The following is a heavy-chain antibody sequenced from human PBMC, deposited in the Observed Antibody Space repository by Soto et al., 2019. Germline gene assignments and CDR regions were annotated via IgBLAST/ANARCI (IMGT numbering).Heavy chain of an antibody. D-gene: IGHD2-15*01. Sequence: SGPTLLNPTQTLTLTCTFSGFSLSTSGGGVGWIRQPPGKALEWLALIYWDDDKRYSPSLKSRLTITKDTSKNQVVLTMTNMDPVDTATYYCAHVDVAGTRRTENYYYYYMDVWGKGTTVTVS. V-gene: IGHV2-5*02. J-gene: IGHJ6*03. CDR2: IYWDDDK. CDR1: GFSLSTSGGG. CDR3: AHVDVAGTRRTENYYYYYMDV.